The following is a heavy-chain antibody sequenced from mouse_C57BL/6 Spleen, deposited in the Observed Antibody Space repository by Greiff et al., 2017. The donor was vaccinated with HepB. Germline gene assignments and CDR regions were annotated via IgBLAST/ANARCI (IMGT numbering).Heavy chain of an antibody. CDR3: ARQRGYYYGSTSYFDY. D-gene: IGHD1-1*01. Sequence: VKLMESGPGLVQPSQSLSITCTVSGFSLTSYGVHWVRQSPGKGLEWLGVIWSGGSTDYNAAFISRLSISKDNSKSQVFFKMNSLQADDTAIYYCARQRGYYYGSTSYFDYWGQGTTLTVSS. J-gene: IGHJ2*01. V-gene: IGHV2-2*01. CDR1: GFSLTSYG. CDR2: IWSGGST.